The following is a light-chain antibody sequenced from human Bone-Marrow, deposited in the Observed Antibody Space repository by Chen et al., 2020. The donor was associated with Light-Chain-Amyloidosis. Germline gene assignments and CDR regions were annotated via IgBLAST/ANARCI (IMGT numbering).Light chain of an antibody. CDR1: NIGTTS. Sequence: SYVLTQPSSVSGAPGQTAKNACGGNNIGTTSFHWYQQRPGQAPLLVVFYDSDRPSGIPERLSGTNSGNTATLTISRVEAGDEADYFGQVWDRSSDRPVFGGATTLTVL. J-gene: IGLJ3*02. V-gene: IGLV3-21*02. CDR2: YDS. CDR3: QVWDRSSDRPV.